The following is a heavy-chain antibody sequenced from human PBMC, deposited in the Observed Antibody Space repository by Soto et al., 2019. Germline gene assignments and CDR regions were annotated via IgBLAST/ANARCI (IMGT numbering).Heavy chain of an antibody. D-gene: IGHD1-26*01. Sequence: PSETLSLTCSVSNVSISSSYWNWLRQAPGKGLEWIGFVYYTGTIKYNPSLKSRVTISVDTSRNEFSLRLTSVTTADTAFYFCARDFAGRGPFDPWGPGTLVTV. CDR2: VYYTGTI. CDR1: NVSISSSY. CDR3: ARDFAGRGPFDP. V-gene: IGHV4-59*01. J-gene: IGHJ5*01.